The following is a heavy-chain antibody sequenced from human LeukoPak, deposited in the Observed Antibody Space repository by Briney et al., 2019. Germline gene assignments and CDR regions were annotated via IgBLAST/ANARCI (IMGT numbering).Heavy chain of an antibody. CDR3: AKVNARYYFDY. D-gene: IGHD2-8*01. CDR2: ISASGGST. CDR1: GFTFSSSA. V-gene: IGHV3-23*01. Sequence: GGSLRLSCAASGFTFSSSAMSWVRQVPGKGLEWVSGISASGGSTYYADSVRGRFTISRDNSKNTLYVQMNSLRDEDTAVYYCAKVNARYYFDYWGQGTLVTVSS. J-gene: IGHJ4*02.